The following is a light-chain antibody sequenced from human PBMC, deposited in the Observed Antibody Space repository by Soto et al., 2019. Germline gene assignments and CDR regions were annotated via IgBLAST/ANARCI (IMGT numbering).Light chain of an antibody. CDR1: SSDVGSYNL. V-gene: IGLV2-23*02. CDR3: CSYAGSSTWV. Sequence: QSVLTQPASVSGSPGQSITISCTGTSSDVGSYNLVSWYQQHPGKAPKLMIYEVSKRPSGVSNRFSGSKSGNTASLTISGLQAEDEADYYCCSYAGSSTWVFGGGNQLTVL. CDR2: EVS. J-gene: IGLJ7*01.